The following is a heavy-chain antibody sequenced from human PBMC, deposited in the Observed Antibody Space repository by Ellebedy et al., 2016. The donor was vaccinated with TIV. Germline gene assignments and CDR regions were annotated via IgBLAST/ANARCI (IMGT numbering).Heavy chain of an antibody. Sequence: SGPTLVKPTQTLTLTCTFSGFSLSTSRLSVSWIRQPPGKALEWLARIDWDDDKFYSTSLRTRLAISKDTSTTQVVLTMANMDPVDTATYYCARTDGSGWAFDYWGQGTLVTVSS. V-gene: IGHV2-70*17. J-gene: IGHJ4*02. CDR3: ARTDGSGWAFDY. D-gene: IGHD6-19*01. CDR1: GFSLSTSRLS. CDR2: IDWDDDK.